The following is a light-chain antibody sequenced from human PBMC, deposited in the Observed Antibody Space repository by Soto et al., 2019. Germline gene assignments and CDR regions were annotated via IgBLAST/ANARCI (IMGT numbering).Light chain of an antibody. V-gene: IGLV2-11*01. CDR2: DVS. CDR1: SSDVGDYNS. Sequence: QSVLTQPRSVSGSPGQSVTVSCIGTSSDVGDYNSVSWYQQHPGKAPKLMIYDVSKRPSGVPDRFSGSKSGNTASLTIYGLQAEDEADYYCCSYVGGYSYVFGIRTKVTV. CDR3: CSYVGGYSYV. J-gene: IGLJ1*01.